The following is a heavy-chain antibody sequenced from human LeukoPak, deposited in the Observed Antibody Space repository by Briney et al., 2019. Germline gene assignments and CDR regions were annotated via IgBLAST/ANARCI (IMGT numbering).Heavy chain of an antibody. V-gene: IGHV3-23*01. D-gene: IGHD1-26*01. CDR2: STGTVYST. CDR3: VKGVRVGVTSAFDI. CDR1: EFTFSNYA. Sequence: GGSLRLSCAASEFTFSNYAMCWVRKGPGKGLERVSGSTGTVYSTYEAESVKGRFTISRDNSKNTLYLQMNSLRAEDTAVYYCVKGVRVGVTSAFDIWGQGTMVTVSS. J-gene: IGHJ3*02.